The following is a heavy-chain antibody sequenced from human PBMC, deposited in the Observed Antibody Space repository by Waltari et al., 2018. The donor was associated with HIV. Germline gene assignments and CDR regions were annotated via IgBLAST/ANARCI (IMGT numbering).Heavy chain of an antibody. CDR3: AREAYDFWSGLSGYYYYGMDV. V-gene: IGHV4-39*07. J-gene: IGHJ6*02. D-gene: IGHD3-3*01. CDR2: IYYSGST. CDR1: GGSLSSSRYY. Sequence: QLQLQESGPGLVKPSETLSLTCPVSGGSLSSSRYYWGRISQPPGNGPEWIGSIYYSGSTYYNPSLKSRVTISVDTSKNQFSLKLSSVTAADTAVYYCAREAYDFWSGLSGYYYYGMDVWGQGTTVTVPS.